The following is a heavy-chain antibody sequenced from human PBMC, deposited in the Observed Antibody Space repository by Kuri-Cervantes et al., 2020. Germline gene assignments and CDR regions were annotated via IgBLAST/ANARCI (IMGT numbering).Heavy chain of an antibody. CDR2: ISYDGSNK. CDR3: ARVASNWNYVGYFDY. CDR1: GFTFSSYA. J-gene: IGHJ4*02. D-gene: IGHD1-7*01. Sequence: GESLKISCAASGFTFSSYAMHWVRQAPGKGLEWVAVISYDGSNKYYADSVKGRFTISRDNSKNTLYLQMNSLRAEDTAVYYCARVASNWNYVGYFDYWGQGTLVTVSS. V-gene: IGHV3-30-3*01.